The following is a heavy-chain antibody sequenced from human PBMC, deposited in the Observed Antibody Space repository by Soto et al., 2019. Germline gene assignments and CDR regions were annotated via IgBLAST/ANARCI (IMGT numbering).Heavy chain of an antibody. CDR3: ARDLGAPGRGSAVGYYYHYGMDV. D-gene: IGHD2-2*01. J-gene: IGHJ6*02. Sequence: EVQLVESGGGLVQPGGSLRLSCAASEFTFSSYWMNWVRQAPGKGLEWVANIKEDGSGKYYVDSVKGRFTISRDNAKNSLYLQMNSLRGEDTAVYYCARDLGAPGRGSAVGYYYHYGMDVWCQGTTVTVSS. CDR1: EFTFSSYW. CDR2: IKEDGSGK. V-gene: IGHV3-7*05.